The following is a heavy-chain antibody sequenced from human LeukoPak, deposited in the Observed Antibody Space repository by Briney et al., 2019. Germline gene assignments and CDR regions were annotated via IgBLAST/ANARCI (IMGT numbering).Heavy chain of an antibody. CDR1: GYTLTELS. V-gene: IGHV1-24*01. D-gene: IGHD6-13*01. Sequence: ASVKVSCKVSGYTLTELSMHWVRQAPGKGLEWMGGFDPEDGETIYAQKFQGRVTMTRNTSISTAYMELSSLRSEDTAVYYCARDWTDGSSWSYDYWGQGTLVTVSS. CDR2: FDPEDGET. CDR3: ARDWTDGSSWSYDY. J-gene: IGHJ4*02.